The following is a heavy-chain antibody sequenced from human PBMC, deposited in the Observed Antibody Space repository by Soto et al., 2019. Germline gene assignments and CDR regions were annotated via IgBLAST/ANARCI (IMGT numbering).Heavy chain of an antibody. D-gene: IGHD1-1*01. CDR2: IYYSGST. V-gene: IGHV4-59*08. Sequence: SETLSLTCTVSGGSISSYYWSWIRQPPGKGLEWIGYIYYSGSTNYNPSLKSRVTISVDTSKNQFSLKLSSVTAADTAVYYCARHPPKAYNKSYFDYWGQGTLVTVSS. CDR1: GGSISSYY. J-gene: IGHJ4*02. CDR3: ARHPPKAYNKSYFDY.